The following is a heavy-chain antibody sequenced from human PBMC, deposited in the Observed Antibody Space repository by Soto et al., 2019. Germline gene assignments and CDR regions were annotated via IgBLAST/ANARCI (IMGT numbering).Heavy chain of an antibody. J-gene: IGHJ4*02. D-gene: IGHD4-17*01. CDR1: ALTFRSYG. CDR2: IWYDGSNK. Sequence: RGSLRLSFGASALTFRSYGMHWVRQAPGKGLEWVAVIWYDGSNKYYADSVKGRFTISRDNSKNTLYLQMNSLRAEDTAVYYCASTVMTTVVKGTYYFDYWGQGT. V-gene: IGHV3-33*08. CDR3: ASTVMTTVVKGTYYFDY.